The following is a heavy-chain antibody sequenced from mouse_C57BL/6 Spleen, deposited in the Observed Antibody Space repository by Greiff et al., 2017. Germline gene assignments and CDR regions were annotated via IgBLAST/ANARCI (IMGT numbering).Heavy chain of an antibody. CDR3: ARAPLYDYDSYFDV. CDR1: GYTFTSYW. CDR2: IDPSDSYT. J-gene: IGHJ1*03. D-gene: IGHD2-4*01. Sequence: QVHVKQPGAELVRPGTSVKLSCKASGYTFTSYWMHWVKQRPGQGLEWIGVIDPSDSYTNYNQKFKGKATLTVDTSSSTAYMQLSSLTSEDSAVYYCARAPLYDYDSYFDVWGTGTTVTVSS. V-gene: IGHV1-59*01.